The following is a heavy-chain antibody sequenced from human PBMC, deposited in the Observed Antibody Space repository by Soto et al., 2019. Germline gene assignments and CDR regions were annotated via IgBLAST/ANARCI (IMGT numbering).Heavy chain of an antibody. CDR1: GGPFSRGGYY. CDR2: IFYTGST. J-gene: IGHJ4*02. Sequence: PSETLSLTCTVSGGPFSRGGYYWSWIRQHPGKGLECIGYIFYTGSTYYNPTLKSRVTMSLDTSKNQFSLKLSSVAAADTAVYYCARAPAPLYRSRWNSFDYGGKGPLVPVSS. V-gene: IGHV4-31*03. D-gene: IGHD6-13*01. CDR3: ARAPAPLYRSRWNSFDY.